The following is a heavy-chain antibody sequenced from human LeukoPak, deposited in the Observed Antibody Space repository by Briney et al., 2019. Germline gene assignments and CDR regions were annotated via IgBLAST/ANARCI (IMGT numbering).Heavy chain of an antibody. D-gene: IGHD2-15*01. CDR1: GYTFTIYG. J-gene: IGHJ4*02. Sequence: VASVTVSFKASGYTFTIYGISRVRQAPGQGLEWMGWISAYNGNTNYAQKLQGRVTMTTDTSTSTAYMELRSLRSDDTAVYYCARGCSGGSCSFDYWGQGTLVTVSS. V-gene: IGHV1-18*04. CDR3: ARGCSGGSCSFDY. CDR2: ISAYNGNT.